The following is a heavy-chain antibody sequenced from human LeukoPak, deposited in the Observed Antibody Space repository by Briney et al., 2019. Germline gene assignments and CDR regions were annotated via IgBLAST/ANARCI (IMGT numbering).Heavy chain of an antibody. D-gene: IGHD3-10*01. J-gene: IGHJ4*02. V-gene: IGHV1-46*01. Sequence: EASVKVSCKASGYTFTTYYMHWVRQAPGQGLEWMGIINPNGGSISYAQNRVTMTRDTSTSTFYMELSSLKSEDTAVYYCARASNYGSGNYHLDYWGQGTLVTVSS. CDR3: ARASNYGSGNYHLDY. CDR2: INPNGGSI. CDR1: GYTFTTYY.